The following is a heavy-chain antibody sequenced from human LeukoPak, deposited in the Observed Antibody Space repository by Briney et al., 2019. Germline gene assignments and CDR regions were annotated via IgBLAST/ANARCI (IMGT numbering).Heavy chain of an antibody. CDR2: IIPIFGTA. J-gene: IGHJ4*02. V-gene: IGHV1-69*01. Sequence: VKVTCKASGDTFSSYAISWVRQAPGQGLEWMGGIIPIFGTANYAQKFQGRVTITADESTSTAYMELSSLRSEDTAVYYCARGSDSSGYYSGFDYWGQGTLVTVSS. CDR3: ARGSDSSGYYSGFDY. CDR1: GDTFSSYA. D-gene: IGHD3-22*01.